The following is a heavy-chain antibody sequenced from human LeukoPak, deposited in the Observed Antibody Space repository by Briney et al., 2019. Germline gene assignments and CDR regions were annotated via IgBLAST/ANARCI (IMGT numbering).Heavy chain of an antibody. CDR2: SYYSWSP. D-gene: IGHD3-22*01. CDR3: PTLITITMTDTYYMDV. J-gene: IGHJ6*03. V-gene: IGHV4-59*01. CDR1: GGSISSYY. Sequence: SETLSLTCTVSGGSISSYYWSWIRQPPGKGLEWMWYSYYSWSPTYNPSLKSGVPMSVDPSNNQSSLKLRSVPAAAPAVYSCPTLITITMTDTYYMDVWGKGTTVTVSS.